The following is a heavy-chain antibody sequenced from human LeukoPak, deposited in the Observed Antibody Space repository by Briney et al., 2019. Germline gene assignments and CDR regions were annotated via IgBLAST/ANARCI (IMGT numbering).Heavy chain of an antibody. D-gene: IGHD4-17*01. CDR2: ITDSGTTT. J-gene: IGHJ4*02. CDR3: ARTNHDHGYSRDY. CDR1: GLSFSSYK. Sequence: PGGSLRLPCAVSGLSFSSYKMDWLRQAPGKGLEWVSYITDSGTTTKYADSVKGRFTIPRDNAAHSLHLQMNSLRVEDTAVYYCARTNHDHGYSRDYWGQGTLVTVSS. V-gene: IGHV3-48*03.